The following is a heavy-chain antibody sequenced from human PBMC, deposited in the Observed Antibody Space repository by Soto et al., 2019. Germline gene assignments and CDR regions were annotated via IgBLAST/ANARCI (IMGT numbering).Heavy chain of an antibody. Sequence: QVQLVQSGAEVKKPGSSVKVSCRTSGGNFKNYGFSWVRQAPGQGLEWMGGLIPIVCVENYGQIFQGRLTITADESTSTAYMELSSLKSEDTAVYYCAGEVGGTGLHFCGQGTLVTVSS. CDR3: AGEVGGTGLHF. CDR1: GGNFKNYG. CDR2: LIPIVCVE. V-gene: IGHV1-69*12. D-gene: IGHD3-9*01. J-gene: IGHJ4*02.